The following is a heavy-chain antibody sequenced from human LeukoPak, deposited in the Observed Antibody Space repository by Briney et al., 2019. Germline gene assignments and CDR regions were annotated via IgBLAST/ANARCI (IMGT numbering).Heavy chain of an antibody. D-gene: IGHD3-3*01. V-gene: IGHV4-30-4*01. CDR1: GGSISSGDYY. CDR3: ARVTTFGGIDY. Sequence: SETLSLTCTVSGGSISSGDYYWSWIRQPPGKGLEWFGYIYYSGSTYYNPSLKSRVTISVDTSKNQFSLKLSSVTAADTAVYYCARVTTFGGIDYWGQGTLVTVSS. CDR2: IYYSGST. J-gene: IGHJ4*02.